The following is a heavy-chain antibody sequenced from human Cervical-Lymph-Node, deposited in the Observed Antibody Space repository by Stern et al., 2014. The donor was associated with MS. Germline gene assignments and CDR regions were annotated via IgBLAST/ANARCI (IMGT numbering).Heavy chain of an antibody. D-gene: IGHD3-9*01. CDR3: ARRTFDVLTGHYNYHSYGMNV. CDR1: GDSFSKNA. Sequence: QVQLVQSGAEVKKPGSSVKVSCKASGDSFSKNALTWVRLSPGQGLEWVGGITAMFGKTDYPLKFLGRVTITADESTNTAYMELSGLRSDDTAVYYCARRTFDVLTGHYNYHSYGMNVWGRGTTVTVSS. J-gene: IGHJ6*02. V-gene: IGHV1-69*01. CDR2: ITAMFGKT.